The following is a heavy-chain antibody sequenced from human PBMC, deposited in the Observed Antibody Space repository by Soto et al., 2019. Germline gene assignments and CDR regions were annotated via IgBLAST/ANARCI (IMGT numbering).Heavy chain of an antibody. J-gene: IGHJ6*02. D-gene: IGHD6-13*01. CDR2: TYYRSKWYN. CDR1: GDSVSSNSAA. Sequence: SQTLSLTCVISGDSVSSNSAAWNWIRQSPSRGLEWLGRTYYRSKWYNDYAVSVKSRITINPDTSKNQFSLQLNSVTPEDTAVYYCARDGYSSSWPPGVYYYYGMDVWGQGTTVTVSS. CDR3: ARDGYSSSWPPGVYYYYGMDV. V-gene: IGHV6-1*01.